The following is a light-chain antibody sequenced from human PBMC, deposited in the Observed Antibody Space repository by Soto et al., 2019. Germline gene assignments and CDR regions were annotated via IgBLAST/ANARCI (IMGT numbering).Light chain of an antibody. Sequence: QSVLTQPASVSGSPGQSITISCTGTSRDVGGYNYVSWHQQHPGKAPKVIITEVSNRPSGVSNRFSGSKSGNTASLTISGLQAEDEADYYCKSYTSSNTRYVFGTGTKVTV. J-gene: IGLJ1*01. CDR1: SRDVGGYNY. CDR2: EVS. CDR3: KSYTSSNTRYV. V-gene: IGLV2-14*01.